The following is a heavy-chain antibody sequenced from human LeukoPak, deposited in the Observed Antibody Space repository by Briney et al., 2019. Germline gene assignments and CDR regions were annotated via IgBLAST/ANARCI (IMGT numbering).Heavy chain of an antibody. J-gene: IGHJ3*02. CDR2: INSDGSST. Sequence: PGGSLRLSCAASGFTFSKYWMHWVRQAPGQGLVWVARINSDGSSTNYADSADSVKGRFTISRDNAKNTLYLQMNSLRAEDTAVYYCAKALGIAVAGNAFDIWGQGTMVTVSS. V-gene: IGHV3-74*01. CDR1: GFTFSKYW. D-gene: IGHD6-19*01. CDR3: AKALGIAVAGNAFDI.